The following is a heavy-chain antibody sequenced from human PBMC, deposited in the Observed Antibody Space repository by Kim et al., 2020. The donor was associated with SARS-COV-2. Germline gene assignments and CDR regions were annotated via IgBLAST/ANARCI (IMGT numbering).Heavy chain of an antibody. CDR3: ATDRGYDSSGYGPFDY. J-gene: IGHJ4*02. D-gene: IGHD3-22*01. Sequence: FQGRVTMTEDTSTDTAYMELSSLRSEDTAVYYCATDRGYDSSGYGPFDYWGQGTLVTVSS. V-gene: IGHV1-24*01.